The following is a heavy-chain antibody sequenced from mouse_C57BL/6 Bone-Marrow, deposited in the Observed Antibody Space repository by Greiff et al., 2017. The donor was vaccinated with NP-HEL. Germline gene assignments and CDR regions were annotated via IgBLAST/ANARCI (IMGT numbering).Heavy chain of an antibody. CDR3: ARMEPYAMDY. CDR1: GFTFSDYG. V-gene: IGHV5-17*01. CDR2: ISSGSSTI. Sequence: VQLKESGGGLVKPGGSLKLSCAASGFTFSDYGMHWVRQAPEKGLEWVAYISSGSSTIYYADTVKGRFTISRDNAKNTLFLQMTSLRSEDTAMYYCARMEPYAMDYWGQGTSVTVSS. J-gene: IGHJ4*01.